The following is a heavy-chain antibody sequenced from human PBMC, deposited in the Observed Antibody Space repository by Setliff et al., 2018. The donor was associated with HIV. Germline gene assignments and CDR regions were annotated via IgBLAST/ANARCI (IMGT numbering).Heavy chain of an antibody. V-gene: IGHV4-59*11. CDR3: ARGTLYYDYVWGTPFPFDY. D-gene: IGHD3-16*01. CDR1: GGSISSHF. Sequence: ETLSLTCTASGGSISSHFWSWIRQPPGKGLEWIGSIYYSGSTNYNPSLKSRVTISVVTSKNQFSLKLSSVTAADTAVYYCARGTLYYDYVWGTPFPFDYWGQGTLVTVSS. CDR2: IYYSGST. J-gene: IGHJ4*02.